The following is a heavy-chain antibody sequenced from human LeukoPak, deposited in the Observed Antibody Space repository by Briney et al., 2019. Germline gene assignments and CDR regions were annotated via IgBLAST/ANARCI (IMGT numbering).Heavy chain of an antibody. CDR2: INWNGSRT. CDR1: GFIFDYYG. D-gene: IGHD5-12*01. Sequence: GGSLRLSCAASGFIFDYYGMSWVRQAPGKGLEWVSGINWNGSRTDYADSVKGRFTIYRDNAKNSLYLQMNSLRVEDTALYYCVSHSGYDHDVWGKGTMVIVSS. CDR3: VSHSGYDHDV. V-gene: IGHV3-20*04. J-gene: IGHJ6*04.